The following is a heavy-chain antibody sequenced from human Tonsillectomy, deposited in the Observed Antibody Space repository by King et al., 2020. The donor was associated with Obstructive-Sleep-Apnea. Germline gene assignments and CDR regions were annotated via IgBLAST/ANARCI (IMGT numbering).Heavy chain of an antibody. D-gene: IGHD3-10*01. V-gene: IGHV4-4*02. CDR1: GGSISSSNW. J-gene: IGHJ4*02. CDR3: ARDHVREDYYGSGSFDY. Sequence: LQLQESGPGLVKPSETLSLTCDVSGGSISSSNWWSWVRQSQGKGLEWIGEIYHSGRTNYNPSLESRLTISVDKSKNQFSLELNSVTAADTAVYYCARDHVREDYYGSGSFDYWGQGTLVTVSS. CDR2: IYHSGRT.